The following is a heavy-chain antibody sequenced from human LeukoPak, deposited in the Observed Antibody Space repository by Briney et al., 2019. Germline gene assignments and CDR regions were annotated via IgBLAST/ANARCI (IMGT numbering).Heavy chain of an antibody. CDR3: ARDRRTTVTTYYFDY. V-gene: IGHV3-23*01. J-gene: IGHJ4*02. CDR2: ISGSGHST. D-gene: IGHD4-17*01. CDR1: GFTFTSSA. Sequence: GGSLRLSCAASGFTFTSSAMSWVRQSPGKGLGWVSSISGSGHSTDYADSVKGRFTVSRDNSKNTLYLQMNSLRAEDTAVYYCARDRRTTVTTYYFDYWGQGTLVTVSS.